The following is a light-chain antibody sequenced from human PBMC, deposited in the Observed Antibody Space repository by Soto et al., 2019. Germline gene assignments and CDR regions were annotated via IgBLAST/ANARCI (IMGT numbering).Light chain of an antibody. CDR1: QSTSSW. V-gene: IGKV1-5*03. Sequence: DIQMTQSPSTLSASVGDRVTITCRASQSTSSWLAWYQQKPGKAPKLLIYKASSLQSGVPPRFSGSGSGTEFTLTISSLQPDDFATYYCQQYNSYPWTFGQGTKVDIK. CDR2: KAS. J-gene: IGKJ1*01. CDR3: QQYNSYPWT.